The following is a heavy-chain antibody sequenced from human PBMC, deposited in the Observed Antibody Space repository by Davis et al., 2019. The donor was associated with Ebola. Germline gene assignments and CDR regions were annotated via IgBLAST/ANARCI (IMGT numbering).Heavy chain of an antibody. V-gene: IGHV3-30*02. D-gene: IGHD6-13*01. Sequence: GESLKISCAASGFTFSSYGMHWVRQAPGQGLEWVAFIRYDGSNKYYADAVKGRFTISRDNSKNTLYLQMNSLRAEDTAVYYCARDLAAAGNNWFDPWGQGTLVTVSS. CDR1: GFTFSSYG. CDR2: IRYDGSNK. J-gene: IGHJ5*02. CDR3: ARDLAAAGNNWFDP.